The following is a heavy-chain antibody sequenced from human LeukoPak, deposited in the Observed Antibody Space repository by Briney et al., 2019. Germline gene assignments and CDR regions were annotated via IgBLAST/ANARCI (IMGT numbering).Heavy chain of an antibody. J-gene: IGHJ4*02. D-gene: IGHD3-22*01. Sequence: SVKVSCKASGYTFTSYAISWVRQAPGQGLEWMGRIIPIFGTANYAQKFQGRVTITTDESTSTAYMELSSLRSEDTAVYYCARDLTRGYYDSSGSSPAGYWGQGTLVTVSS. CDR2: IIPIFGTA. V-gene: IGHV1-69*05. CDR3: ARDLTRGYYDSSGSSPAGY. CDR1: GYTFTSYA.